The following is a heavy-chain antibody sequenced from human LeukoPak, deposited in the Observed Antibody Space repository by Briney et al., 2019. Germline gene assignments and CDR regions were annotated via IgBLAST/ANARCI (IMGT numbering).Heavy chain of an antibody. CDR2: TYYRFKWYN. Sequence: SQTLSLTSAISGDSVSSNSAAWNWIRQSPQGGLEWLGRTYYRFKWYNDYAVSVKSRITINPDTSRNQFSLQLNSVTPEDTAVYYCARYDSATGHFDYWGQGTLVTVSS. CDR3: ARYDSATGHFDY. J-gene: IGHJ4*02. CDR1: GDSVSSNSAA. D-gene: IGHD6-13*01. V-gene: IGHV6-1*01.